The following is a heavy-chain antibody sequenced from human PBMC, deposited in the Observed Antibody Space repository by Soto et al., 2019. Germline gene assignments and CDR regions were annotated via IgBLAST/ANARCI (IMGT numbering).Heavy chain of an antibody. CDR1: GFTFNNAW. J-gene: IGHJ3*02. CDR3: TTGSWVRGVIVAFGI. D-gene: IGHD3-10*01. CDR2: IKSKTDGGTT. V-gene: IGHV3-15*01. Sequence: GGSLRLSCAACGFTFNNAWMSGVRQAPGKGLEWVGRIKSKTDGGTTDYAAPVKGRFTISRDDSKNTLYLQMNSLKTEDTAVYYCTTGSWVRGVIVAFGIWGQGTMVTVSS.